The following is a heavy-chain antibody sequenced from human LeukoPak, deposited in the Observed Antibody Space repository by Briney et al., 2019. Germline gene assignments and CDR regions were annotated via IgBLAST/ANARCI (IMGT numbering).Heavy chain of an antibody. V-gene: IGHV3-9*01. CDR3: AKASGYDLSNWFDP. J-gene: IGHJ5*02. Sequence: SLRLSCAASGFTFTSYAMTWVRRAPGKGLEWVSGISWNSGDIGYADSVKGRFTISRDNAKDSLYLQMNSLRAEDTALYYCAKASGYDLSNWFDPWGQGTQVTVSS. CDR2: ISWNSGDI. CDR1: GFTFTSYA. D-gene: IGHD5-12*01.